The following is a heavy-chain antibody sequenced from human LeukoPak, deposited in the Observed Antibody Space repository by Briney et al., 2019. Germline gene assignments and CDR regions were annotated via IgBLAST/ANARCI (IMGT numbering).Heavy chain of an antibody. J-gene: IGHJ6*02. CDR1: GFTFSGFG. V-gene: IGHV3-30*03. D-gene: IGHD1-14*01. CDR2: ISYDGINK. CDR3: ARGSTVPTYYYYYGMDV. Sequence: GGSLRLSCAASGFTFSGFGMHWVRQAPGKGLEWVAVISYDGINKYYADSVKGRFTISRDNSKNTLYLQMNSLRAEDTAVYYCARGSTVPTYYYYYGMDVWGQGTTVTVSS.